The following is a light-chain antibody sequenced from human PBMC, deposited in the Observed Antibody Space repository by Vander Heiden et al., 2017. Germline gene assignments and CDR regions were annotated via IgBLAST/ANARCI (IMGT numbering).Light chain of an antibody. CDR2: AAS. CDR1: QSMSSY. V-gene: IGKV1-39*01. CDR3: QQSYSTPWT. J-gene: IGKJ1*01. Sequence: DIQMTQSLSSLSASVGDRVTITCRASQSMSSYLNWYQQKPGKAPKLLIYAASSLQSGVPSRFSGSGSGTDFTLTSSSLQPEDFATYYCQQSYSTPWTFGQGTKVEIK.